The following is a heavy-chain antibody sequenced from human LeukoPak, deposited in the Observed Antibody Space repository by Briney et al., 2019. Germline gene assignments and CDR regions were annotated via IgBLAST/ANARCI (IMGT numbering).Heavy chain of an antibody. CDR1: GFTFSSYS. D-gene: IGHD2-2*02. Sequence: PGGSLRLSCAASGFTFSSYSMNWVRQAPGKGLEWVSYISSSSSTIYYADSVKGRFTISRDNAKNSLYLQMNSLRAEDPAVYYCARGYCGSTTCYTGFDYWGQGTLVTVSS. V-gene: IGHV3-48*04. CDR3: ARGYCGSTTCYTGFDY. CDR2: ISSSSSTI. J-gene: IGHJ4*02.